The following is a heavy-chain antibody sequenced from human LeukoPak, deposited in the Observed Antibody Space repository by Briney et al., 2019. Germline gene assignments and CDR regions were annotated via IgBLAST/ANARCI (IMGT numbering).Heavy chain of an antibody. CDR3: ARDRGGYKPFDY. D-gene: IGHD5-24*01. Sequence: KFQGRVTITRDTSASTAYMELSSLRSEDTAVYYCARDRGGYKPFDYWGQGTLVTASS. J-gene: IGHJ4*02. V-gene: IGHV1-3*01.